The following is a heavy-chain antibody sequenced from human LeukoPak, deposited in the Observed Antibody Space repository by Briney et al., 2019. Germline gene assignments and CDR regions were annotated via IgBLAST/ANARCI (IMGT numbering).Heavy chain of an antibody. J-gene: IGHJ4*02. CDR2: TKSKTDGGTT. CDR1: GFTFSNAW. V-gene: IGHV3-15*01. D-gene: IGHD1-1*01. CDR3: TTDIGTTALAFDY. Sequence: PGGSLRLSCAASGFTFSNAWMSWARQAPGKGLEWVGRTKSKTDGGTTDYAAPVKGRFTISRDDSKNTLYLQMNSLKTEDTAVYYCTTDIGTTALAFDYWGQGTLVTVPS.